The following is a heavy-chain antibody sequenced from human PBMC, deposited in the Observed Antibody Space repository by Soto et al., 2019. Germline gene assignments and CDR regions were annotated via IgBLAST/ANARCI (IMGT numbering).Heavy chain of an antibody. Sequence: QVQLVQPGAEVKKPGASVKVSCKASGYPFITYGITWVRQSPGQGLEWMGWISAYNVNRNDAQKLQGRVTMTTETPTSTAYMELRSLRADDTAVYYCARSVEATTDHWFDPWGQGTLVTVSS. V-gene: IGHV1-18*01. D-gene: IGHD1-26*01. CDR2: ISAYNVNR. CDR3: ARSVEATTDHWFDP. CDR1: GYPFITYG. J-gene: IGHJ5*02.